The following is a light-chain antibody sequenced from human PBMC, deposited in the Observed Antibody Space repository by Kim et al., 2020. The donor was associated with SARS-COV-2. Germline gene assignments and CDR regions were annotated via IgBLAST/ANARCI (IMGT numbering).Light chain of an antibody. V-gene: IGKV3-20*01. CDR1: KSVDGTY. CDR3: QHYGESLWT. Sequence: CPGKRATLSCRASKSVDGTYLAWYQQKPGQPPRLLIYGASTRATDIPDRFSGSGSGTDFSLTISRLEPEDFVVYYCQHYGESLWTFGQGTKVDIK. CDR2: GAS. J-gene: IGKJ1*01.